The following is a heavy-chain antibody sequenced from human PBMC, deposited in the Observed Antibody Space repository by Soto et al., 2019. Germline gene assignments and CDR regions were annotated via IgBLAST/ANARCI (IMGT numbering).Heavy chain of an antibody. D-gene: IGHD2-2*01. CDR3: AREEEDCSSTSCLYYYYGMDV. J-gene: IGHJ6*02. V-gene: IGHV6-1*01. Sequence: PSQTLSRTCAISGDSVSSNSAAWNWIRQSPSRGLEWLGRTYYRSKWYNDYAVSVKSRITINPDTSKNQFSLQLNSVTPEDTAVYYCAREEEDCSSTSCLYYYYGMDVWGQGTTVSVSS. CDR2: TYYRSKWYN. CDR1: GDSVSSNSAA.